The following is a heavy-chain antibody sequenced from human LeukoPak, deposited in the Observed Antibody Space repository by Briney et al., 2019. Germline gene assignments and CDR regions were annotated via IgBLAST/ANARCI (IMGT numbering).Heavy chain of an antibody. J-gene: IGHJ4*02. V-gene: IGHV3-30*02. CDR2: IRYDGSSE. CDR1: GFTFSSYG. D-gene: IGHD1-14*01. Sequence: GGSLRLSCAASGFTFSSYGMHWVRQAPGKGLEWVAFIRYDGSSEYYADSVKGRFTISRDNSKNTLYLQMNSLRAEDTAVYSCARGVPTKGGYFDYWGQGTLVTVSS. CDR3: ARGVPTKGGYFDY.